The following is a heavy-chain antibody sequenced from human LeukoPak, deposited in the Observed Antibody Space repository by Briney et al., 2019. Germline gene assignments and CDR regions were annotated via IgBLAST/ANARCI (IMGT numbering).Heavy chain of an antibody. V-gene: IGHV1-18*01. CDR1: GYTFTSYG. CDR3: ARELGDDYYDGVYFDY. J-gene: IGHJ4*02. D-gene: IGHD3-22*01. Sequence: GASVKVSCKASGYTFTSYGISWVRQAPGQGLEWMGWISAYNGNTNYAQKLQGRVTMTTDTSTSTAYMELRSLRSDDTAVYYCARELGDDYYDGVYFDYWGQGTLVTVSS. CDR2: ISAYNGNT.